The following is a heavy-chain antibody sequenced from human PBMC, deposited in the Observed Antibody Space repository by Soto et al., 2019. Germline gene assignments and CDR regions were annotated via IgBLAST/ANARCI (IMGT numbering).Heavy chain of an antibody. V-gene: IGHV5-51*01. Sequence: GESLKISCKGSGYSFTSYRIGWVRQMPGKGLEWMGIIYPGDSDTRYSPSFQGQVTISADKSISTAYLQWSSLKASDTAMYYCARLDYYDSSGSPRDYYYYGMDVWGQGTTVTVSS. CDR3: ARLDYYDSSGSPRDYYYYGMDV. D-gene: IGHD3-22*01. CDR1: GYSFTSYR. J-gene: IGHJ6*02. CDR2: IYPGDSDT.